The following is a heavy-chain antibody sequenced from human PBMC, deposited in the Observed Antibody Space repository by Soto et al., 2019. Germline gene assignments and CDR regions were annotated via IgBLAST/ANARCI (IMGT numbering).Heavy chain of an antibody. CDR1: GYTFTGYY. V-gene: IGHV1-2*04. J-gene: IGHJ5*02. D-gene: IGHD2-8*01. Sequence: ASLKVSCKASGYTFTGYYMHWVRQAPGQGLEWMGWINPNSGGTNYAQKFQGWVTMTRDTSISTAYMELSRLRSDDTAVYYCARGGYCTNGVCYISWFDPWGQGTLVTAPQ. CDR2: INPNSGGT. CDR3: ARGGYCTNGVCYISWFDP.